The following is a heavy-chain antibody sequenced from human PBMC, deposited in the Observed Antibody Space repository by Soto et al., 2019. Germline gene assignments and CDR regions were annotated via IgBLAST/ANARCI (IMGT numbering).Heavy chain of an antibody. Sequence: EVQLLESGGGLVQPGGSLRLSCAASGFTFSNYAMSWVRQAPGKGLEWVSAISGSGGSTYYADSVKGRFTISRDNSKNTLYLQLNSLRAEDTAAYDCAKGDRSGSYSISWGQGTLVTVSS. CDR1: GFTFSNYA. V-gene: IGHV3-23*01. CDR2: ISGSGGST. J-gene: IGHJ5*02. CDR3: AKGDRSGSYSIS. D-gene: IGHD1-26*01.